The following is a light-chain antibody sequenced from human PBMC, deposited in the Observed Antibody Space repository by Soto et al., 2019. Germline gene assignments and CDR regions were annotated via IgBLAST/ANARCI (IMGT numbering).Light chain of an antibody. Sequence: QSALTQPASVSGSPGQSITISCTGTSSDVGGYNYVSWYQQDPGKAPKLIIYEVSHRPSGVSNRFSGSKSGNTASLTISGLQAEDETDYYCSSFTSSSTWVFGGGTKLTVL. J-gene: IGLJ3*02. CDR1: SSDVGGYNY. V-gene: IGLV2-14*01. CDR3: SSFTSSSTWV. CDR2: EVS.